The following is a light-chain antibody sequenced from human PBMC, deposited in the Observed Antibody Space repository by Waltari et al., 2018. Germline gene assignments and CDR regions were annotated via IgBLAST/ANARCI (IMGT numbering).Light chain of an antibody. CDR2: GAS. Sequence: EIVLTQSPGTLSLSLGERATLTCSASQSVSRALTWYQQKPGQAPRLLIYGASTRATGMPYRFSGSGSGTDFSLTISRLEPDDFAVYYCQHYLRLPVTFGQGTTVEI. CDR3: QHYLRLPVT. J-gene: IGKJ1*01. CDR1: QSVSRA. V-gene: IGKV3-20*01.